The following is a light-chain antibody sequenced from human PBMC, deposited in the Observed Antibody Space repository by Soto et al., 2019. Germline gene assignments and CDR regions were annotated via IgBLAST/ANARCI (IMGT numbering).Light chain of an antibody. V-gene: IGKV3-20*01. CDR1: QSVSSSY. Sequence: EIVLTQSPGTLSLSPGEGATLSCRASQSVSSSYLAWYQQKPGQAPRLLIYGASTRATGIPDRFSGSGSGTDFTLTISSLEPEDFAVYYGQQYDSSPKTFGQGTKVEIK. J-gene: IGKJ1*01. CDR3: QQYDSSPKT. CDR2: GAS.